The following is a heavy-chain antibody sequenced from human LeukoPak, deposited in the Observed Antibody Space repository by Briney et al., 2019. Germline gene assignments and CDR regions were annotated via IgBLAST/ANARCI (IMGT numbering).Heavy chain of an antibody. CDR1: GYSISSGYY. CDR2: IYHSGST. D-gene: IGHD3-10*01. J-gene: IGHJ5*02. CDR3: AREISYGSGNSWFDP. V-gene: IGHV4-38-2*02. Sequence: PSETLSLTCTVSGYSISSGYYWGWIRQPPGKGLEWIGSIYHSGSTYYNPSLKSRVTISVDTSKNQFSLKLSSVTAADTAVYYCAREISYGSGNSWFDPWGQGTLVTVSS.